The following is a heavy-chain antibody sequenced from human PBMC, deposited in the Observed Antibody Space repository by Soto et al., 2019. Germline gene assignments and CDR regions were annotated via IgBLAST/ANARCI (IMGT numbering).Heavy chain of an antibody. D-gene: IGHD6-13*01. CDR1: GVSISSDNW. CDR3: ARNQGSHPGD. Sequence: QVQLQESGPGLVRPSGTVSLTCAVSGVSISSDNWWSWVRQPPGKALEWIGEIHHSGRTNYNPSLKLRVTMSVVPSKGPFSLTLNSVTPADTAFYYCARNQGSHPGDWGQGTLVSVSS. CDR2: IHHSGRT. J-gene: IGHJ4*02. V-gene: IGHV4-4*02.